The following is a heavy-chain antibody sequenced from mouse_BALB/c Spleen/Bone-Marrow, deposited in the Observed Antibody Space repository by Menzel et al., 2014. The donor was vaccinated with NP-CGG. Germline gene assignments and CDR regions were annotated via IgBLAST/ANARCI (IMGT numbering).Heavy chain of an antibody. J-gene: IGHJ1*01. CDR1: GFSITSGYY. V-gene: IGHV3-6*02. CDR2: ITFDGSY. CDR3: ARALGCYIWYFDF. Sequence: ESGPGLMKPSQSLSLTCSVTGFSITSGYYWNWFRQFPGHTLEWMGYITFDGSYDYNPSLKNRISITRDTSNNQFFLKLNSVTAEGTAAYYCARALGCYIWYFDFWGAGTTVTVSS. D-gene: IGHD1-1*02.